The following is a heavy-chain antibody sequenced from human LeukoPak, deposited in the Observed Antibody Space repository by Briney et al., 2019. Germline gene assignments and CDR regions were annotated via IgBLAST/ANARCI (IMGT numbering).Heavy chain of an antibody. Sequence: PSETLSLTCAVYGGSFSGYYWSWIRQPPGKGLEWIGEINHSGSTNYNPSLKSRVTISVDTSKNQFSLKLSSVTAADTAVYYCARVITIGGLFDYWGQGNLVTVSS. CDR1: GGSFSGYY. J-gene: IGHJ4*02. V-gene: IGHV4-34*01. D-gene: IGHD3-16*01. CDR2: INHSGST. CDR3: ARVITIGGLFDY.